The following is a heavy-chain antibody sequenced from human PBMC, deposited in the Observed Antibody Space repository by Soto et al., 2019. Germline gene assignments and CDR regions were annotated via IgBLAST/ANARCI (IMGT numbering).Heavy chain of an antibody. V-gene: IGHV4-4*02. CDR3: ARAPSGYYSLDY. CDR2: IYHSGNT. Sequence: SETLSLTCAVSSGSVSTTNWWSWVRQPPGKGLEWIGEIYHSGNTDYNPSLKTRVTISMDKSKNQLSLKLTSVTAADTAVYYCARAPSGYYSLDYWGQGILVTVS. D-gene: IGHD4-4*01. CDR1: SGSVSTTNW. J-gene: IGHJ4*02.